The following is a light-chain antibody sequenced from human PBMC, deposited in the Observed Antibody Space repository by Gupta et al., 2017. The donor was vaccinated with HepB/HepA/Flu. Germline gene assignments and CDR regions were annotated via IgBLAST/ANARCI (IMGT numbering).Light chain of an antibody. J-gene: IGLJ2*01. CDR1: NGINVGTYR. CDR3: MIWHSSAVV. Sequence: QAVLTQPPSLSASPGASASLTCTLRNGINVGTYRIYWYQQKPGSPPQYLLRYKSDSDKQQGSGVPSRFSGSKEASANAGILLISGLQSEDEADYYCMIWHSSAVVYGGGTKLTVL. V-gene: IGLV5-45*02. CDR2: YKSDSDK.